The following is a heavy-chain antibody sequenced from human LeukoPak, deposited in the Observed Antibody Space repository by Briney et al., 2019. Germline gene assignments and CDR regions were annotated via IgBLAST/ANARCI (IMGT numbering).Heavy chain of an antibody. D-gene: IGHD4-23*01. CDR1: GGSISSYY. J-gene: IGHJ4*02. CDR2: IYYSGST. Sequence: SSETLSLTCTVSGGSISSYYWSWIRQPPGKGLEWIGYIYYSGSTNYNPSLKSRTTISVDTSKNQFSLKLSSVTAADTAVYYCARGYGGNSLFDYWGQGTLVTVSS. V-gene: IGHV4-59*01. CDR3: ARGYGGNSLFDY.